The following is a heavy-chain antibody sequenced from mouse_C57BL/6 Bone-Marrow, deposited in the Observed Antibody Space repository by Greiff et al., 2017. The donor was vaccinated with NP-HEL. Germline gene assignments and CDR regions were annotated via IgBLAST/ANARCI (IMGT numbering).Heavy chain of an antibody. D-gene: IGHD2-9*01. CDR3: ARKAYYGYGDY. CDR1: GYSITSGYY. Sequence: VQLKQSGPGLVKPSQSLSLTCSVTGYSITSGYYWNWIRQFPGNKLEWMGYISYDGSNNYNPSLKNRISITRDTSKNQFFLKLNSVTTEDTATYYCARKAYYGYGDYWGQGTTLTVSS. V-gene: IGHV3-6*01. CDR2: ISYDGSN. J-gene: IGHJ2*01.